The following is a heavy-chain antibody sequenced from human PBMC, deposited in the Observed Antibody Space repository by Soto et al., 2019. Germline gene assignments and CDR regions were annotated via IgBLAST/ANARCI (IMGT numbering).Heavy chain of an antibody. CDR2: ISAYNGNT. CDR3: ARGGQKGYYDSRAMVDY. CDR1: GYTFTSYG. D-gene: IGHD3-22*01. J-gene: IGHJ4*02. V-gene: IGHV1-18*01. Sequence: GASVKVSCKASGYTFTSYGLSWVRQAPGQGPEWMGWISAYNGNTNYAEKLQGRVTMTTDTSTSTAYMELRSLRSDDTAVYYCARGGQKGYYDSRAMVDYWGQGTLVTSPQ.